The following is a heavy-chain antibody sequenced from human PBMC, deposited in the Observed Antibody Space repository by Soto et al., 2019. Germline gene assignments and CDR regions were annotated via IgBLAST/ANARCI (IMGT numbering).Heavy chain of an antibody. CDR1: GFSLRTSGVG. Sequence: SGPTLVKPTQTLTLTCTFSGFSLRTSGVGVGWIRLPPGKALEWLALIYWDDDKRYSPSLKSRLTNTNDTSKNQVVLNMTNMDPFVTATSDSAHSTFITIVRGDYYYYYMDVWGKGTTVTVSS. D-gene: IGHD3-10*01. CDR2: IYWDDDK. CDR3: AHSTFITIVRGDYYYYYMDV. J-gene: IGHJ6*03. V-gene: IGHV2-5*02.